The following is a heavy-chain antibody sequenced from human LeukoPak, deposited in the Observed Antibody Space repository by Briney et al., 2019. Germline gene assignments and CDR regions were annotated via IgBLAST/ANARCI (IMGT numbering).Heavy chain of an antibody. Sequence: GGSLRLSCAASGFTFSSYSMNWVRQAPGKGLEWVSLITTSSSYIYYADSVKGRFTISRDNAKNSLYLQMNSLRAEDTAVYYCARDPGSGYDYYYYMDVWGKGTTVTVSS. J-gene: IGHJ6*03. CDR1: GFTFSSYS. CDR2: ITTSSSYI. V-gene: IGHV3-21*01. D-gene: IGHD2-15*01. CDR3: ARDPGSGYDYYYYMDV.